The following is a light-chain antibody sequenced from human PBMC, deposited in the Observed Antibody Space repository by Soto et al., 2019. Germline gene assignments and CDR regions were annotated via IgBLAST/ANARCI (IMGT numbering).Light chain of an antibody. V-gene: IGKV1-8*01. Sequence: AIRMTQSPSSLSASTGARVTITCRASQDISNYLVWYQQKPGKAPKVLIHAASTLQGGVSSRFSGSGSGPYFTLTFNRLQSEDFATYYCQHYYRYPWTWGQGTKV. CDR3: QHYYRYPWT. J-gene: IGKJ1*01. CDR2: AAS. CDR1: QDISNY.